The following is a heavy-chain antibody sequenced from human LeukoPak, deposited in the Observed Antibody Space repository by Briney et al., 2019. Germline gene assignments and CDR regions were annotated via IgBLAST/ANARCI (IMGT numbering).Heavy chain of an antibody. CDR3: ATVGYSQFFDY. J-gene: IGHJ4*02. CDR2: INPSNGDT. CDR1: GYTFTSYG. V-gene: IGHV1-46*01. D-gene: IGHD5-18*01. Sequence: ASVKVSCKASGYTFTSYGISWVRQAPGQGLEWMGIINPSNGDTFYTQKFQGRVTMTRDTSTSTVYMELSSLRSEDTAVFYCATVGYSQFFDYWGQGTLVTVSS.